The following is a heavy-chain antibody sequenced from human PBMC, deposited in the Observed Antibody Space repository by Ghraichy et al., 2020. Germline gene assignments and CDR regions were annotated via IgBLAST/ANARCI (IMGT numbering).Heavy chain of an antibody. D-gene: IGHD2-2*01. Sequence: EKVSCKASAYTFTDYYIHWVRQAPGQGLEWVGIINPSTGTTNYAQNFQGRVSFTRDTSTSTVYMELTSLRSEDTALYSCARPARGGAFDLWGQGTMVTVSS. V-gene: IGHV1-46*01. J-gene: IGHJ3*01. CDR1: AYTFTDYY. CDR2: INPSTGTT. CDR3: ARPARGGAFDL.